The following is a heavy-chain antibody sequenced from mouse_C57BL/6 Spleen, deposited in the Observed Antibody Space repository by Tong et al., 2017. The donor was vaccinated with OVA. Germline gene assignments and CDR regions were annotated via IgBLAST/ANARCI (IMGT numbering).Heavy chain of an antibody. CDR2: IYPGNSDT. V-gene: IGHV1-5*01. Sequence: EVQLQESGTVLARPGASVKMSCKASGYSFTSYWMHWVKQRPGQSLEWIGAIYPGNSDTSYNQKFKGKAKLTAVTSASTAYMELSSLTNEDSAVYYCTRGRVITTVYFDYWGQGTTLTVSS. D-gene: IGHD1-1*01. J-gene: IGHJ2*01. CDR1: GYSFTSYW. CDR3: TRGRVITTVYFDY.